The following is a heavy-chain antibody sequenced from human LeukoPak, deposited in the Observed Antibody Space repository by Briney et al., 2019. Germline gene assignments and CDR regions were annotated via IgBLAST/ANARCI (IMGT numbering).Heavy chain of an antibody. CDR3: ASRDYYGSGSYS. CDR1: GFNFNTYW. J-gene: IGHJ4*02. D-gene: IGHD3-10*01. CDR2: IKQDGSEK. V-gene: IGHV3-7*03. Sequence: PGGSLRLSCAASGFNFNTYWMSWVRQAPGRGLEWVANIKQDGSEKFYVDSLKGRFTISRDNSKNSLYLQMNSLRAEDTAVYYCASRDYYGSGSYSWGQGTLVTVSS.